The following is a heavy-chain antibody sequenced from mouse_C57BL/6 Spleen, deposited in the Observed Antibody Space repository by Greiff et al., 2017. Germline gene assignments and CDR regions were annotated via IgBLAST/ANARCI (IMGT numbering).Heavy chain of an antibody. CDR3: ARERYYGCHYAMDY. Sequence: QVQLQQSGAELVKPGASVKISCKASGYAFSSYWMNWVKQRPGKGLAWIGQIYPGDGDTNYNGKFKGKATLTADKSSSTAYMQLSSLTSEDSAVYFCARERYYGCHYAMDYWGQGTSVTVSS. CDR1: GYAFSSYW. V-gene: IGHV1-80*01. D-gene: IGHD2-2*01. CDR2: IYPGDGDT. J-gene: IGHJ4*01.